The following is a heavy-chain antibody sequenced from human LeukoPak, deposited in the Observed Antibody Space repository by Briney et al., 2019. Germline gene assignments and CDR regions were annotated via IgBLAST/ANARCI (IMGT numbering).Heavy chain of an antibody. V-gene: IGHV3-43*02. CDR1: GFTFDDYA. J-gene: IGHJ4*02. Sequence: GGSLRLSCAASGFTFDDYAIYWVRQGPGKGLEWVSLISGDGGSIYYADSVKGRFTISRDNSRNSLYLQMNSLRTEDTALYYCAKEDYSSSWYALDYWGQGTLVTVSS. CDR3: AKEDYSSSWYALDY. CDR2: ISGDGGSI. D-gene: IGHD6-13*01.